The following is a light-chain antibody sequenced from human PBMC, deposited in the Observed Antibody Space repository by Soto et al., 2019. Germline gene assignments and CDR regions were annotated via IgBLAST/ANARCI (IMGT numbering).Light chain of an antibody. CDR2: GNT. CDR1: SSNIGAGYD. CDR3: QSYDNGLNRLSGSLV. Sequence: QSVLTQPPSVSGAPGQRVTISCTGSSSNIGAGYDVHWYQQLPGTAPKLLIYGNTNRPSGVPDRFSGSKSGTSASLAITGLQAEDEADYYCQSYDNGLNRLSGSLVFGGGTQLTVL. V-gene: IGLV1-40*01. J-gene: IGLJ2*01.